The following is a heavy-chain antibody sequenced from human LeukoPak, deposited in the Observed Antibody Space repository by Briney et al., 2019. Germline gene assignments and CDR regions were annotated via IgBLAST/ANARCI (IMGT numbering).Heavy chain of an antibody. D-gene: IGHD1-26*01. V-gene: IGHV4-34*01. Sequence: KTSVTLSLTCAVYGGSFSGYYWSWIRQPPGKGLEWIGEINHSGSTNYNPSLKSRVTISVDTSKNQFSLKLSSVTAADTAVYYCARAIQPLIRVGAGRYFDYWGQGTLVTVSS. CDR1: GGSFSGYY. CDR3: ARAIQPLIRVGAGRYFDY. J-gene: IGHJ4*02. CDR2: INHSGST.